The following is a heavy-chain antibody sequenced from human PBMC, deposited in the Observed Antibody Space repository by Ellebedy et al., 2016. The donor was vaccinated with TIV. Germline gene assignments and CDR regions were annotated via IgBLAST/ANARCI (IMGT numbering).Heavy chain of an antibody. CDR3: ARDMVRGVIRGYGGYYYGMDV. V-gene: IGHV1-69*06. CDR1: GGTFSSYA. CDR2: IIPIFGTA. D-gene: IGHD3-10*01. Sequence: ASVKVSCKASGGTFSSYAISWVRQAPGQGLEWMGGIIPIFGTANYAQKFQGRVTITADKPTSTAYMELSSLRSEDTAVYYCARDMVRGVIRGYGGYYYGMDVWGQGTTVTVSS. J-gene: IGHJ6*02.